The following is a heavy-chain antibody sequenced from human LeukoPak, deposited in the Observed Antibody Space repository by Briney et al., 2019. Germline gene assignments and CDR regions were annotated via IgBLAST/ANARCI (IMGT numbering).Heavy chain of an antibody. CDR1: GFTSSSYS. D-gene: IGHD2-2*01. CDR2: ISSSSSYI. Sequence: GGSLRLSCAASGFTSSSYSMNWVRQAPGKGLEWVSSISSSSSYIYYADSVKGRFTISRDNAKNSLYLQMNSLRAEDTAVYYCARGVVPAAMITWFDPWGQGTLVTVSS. V-gene: IGHV3-21*01. J-gene: IGHJ5*02. CDR3: ARGVVPAAMITWFDP.